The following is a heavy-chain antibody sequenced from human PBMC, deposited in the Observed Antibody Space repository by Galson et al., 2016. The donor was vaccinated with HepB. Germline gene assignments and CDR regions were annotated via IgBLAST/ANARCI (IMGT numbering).Heavy chain of an antibody. CDR2: INGDTGNT. CDR1: GYTLGDYA. CDR3: ARALEAAAGTNDYYFGLDG. D-gene: IGHD6-13*01. V-gene: IGHV1-3*01. J-gene: IGHJ6*02. Sequence: SVKVSCKASGYTLGDYAMHWVRQAPGQRFEWMGWINGDTGNTKYSQKFQDRVTLTSDTAATTAYMELSSLRFEDTAVYYCARALEAAAGTNDYYFGLDGWGQGTSVIVSS.